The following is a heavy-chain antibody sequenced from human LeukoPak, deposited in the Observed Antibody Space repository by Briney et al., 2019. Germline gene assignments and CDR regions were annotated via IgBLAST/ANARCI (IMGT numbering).Heavy chain of an antibody. D-gene: IGHD1-1*01. CDR2: IHYSGST. CDR3: ARVLAPGYTGWFDP. V-gene: IGHV4-59*12. Sequence: SETLSLTCIVSGDSISDYSWSWIRQPPGKGLEWIGYIHYSGSTNYSPSLKSRVSIPVDTSKNQFSLRLSSVTAADTAVYYCARVLAPGYTGWFDPWGQGTLVTVSS. J-gene: IGHJ5*02. CDR1: GDSISDYS.